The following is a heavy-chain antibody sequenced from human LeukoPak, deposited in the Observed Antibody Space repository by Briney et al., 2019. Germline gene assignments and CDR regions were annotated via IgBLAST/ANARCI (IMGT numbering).Heavy chain of an antibody. J-gene: IGHJ4*02. V-gene: IGHV3-30*03. CDR1: GFTFKSYG. CDR3: ATGYSIEMATMPD. Sequence: GGSLRLSCAASGFTFKSYGMHWVRQAPGKGLEWVAAISYDGSDKYYVDSVKGRFTISRDNSKNTLYLQMDSLKSEDTAVYYCATGYSIEMATMPDWGQGTLVTVPP. CDR2: ISYDGSDK. D-gene: IGHD5-24*01.